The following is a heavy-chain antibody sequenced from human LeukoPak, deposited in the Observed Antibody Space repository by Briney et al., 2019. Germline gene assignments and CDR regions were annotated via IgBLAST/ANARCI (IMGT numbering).Heavy chain of an antibody. J-gene: IGHJ4*02. CDR1: GFTFTNYD. Sequence: GGSLRLSCATSGFTFTNYDMSWVRQAPGKGLEWVSIISSGGTTYSADSVKGRFTVSRDNSKNTLYLQMESLRAEDTAVYYCTGSTNYYFDYWGQGTLVTVPS. V-gene: IGHV3-23*01. CDR2: ISSGGTT. D-gene: IGHD1-26*01. CDR3: TGSTNYYFDY.